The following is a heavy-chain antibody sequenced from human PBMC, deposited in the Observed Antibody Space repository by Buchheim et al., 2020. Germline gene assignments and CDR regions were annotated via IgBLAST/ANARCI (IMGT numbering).Heavy chain of an antibody. D-gene: IGHD5-24*01. CDR2: IYPGDSYT. CDR3: ARRVRDSSGYNFDF. J-gene: IGHJ4*02. V-gene: IGHV5-51*01. Sequence: EVQLVQSGAEVKRPGESLRISCQGSGYSFTGAYIAWVRQMPGKGLEWRGLIYPGDSYTKYSPSFEGLVTMSVDKSIRTAYLQWRSLRTSDTAIYYCARRVRDSSGYNFDFWGQGTL. CDR1: GYSFTGAY.